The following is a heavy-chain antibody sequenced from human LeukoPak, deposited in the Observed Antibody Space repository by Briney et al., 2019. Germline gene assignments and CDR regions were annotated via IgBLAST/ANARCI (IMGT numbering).Heavy chain of an antibody. J-gene: IGHJ4*02. CDR3: ARPRGCGSARCNNFDS. Sequence: GGSLRLSFVVSGFDFSGFSMSWVRQAPGKGLEWVAIMEEYGSYIFYVDSVKGRFIISRDNARNSLYLQMNNLRAEDTAVYYCARPRGCGSARCNNFDSWGQGTLVTVSS. CDR2: MEEYGSYI. V-gene: IGHV3-7*01. CDR1: GFDFSGFS. D-gene: IGHD2-2*01.